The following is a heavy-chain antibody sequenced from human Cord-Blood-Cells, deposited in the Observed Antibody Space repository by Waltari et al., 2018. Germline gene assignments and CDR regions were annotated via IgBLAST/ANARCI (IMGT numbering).Heavy chain of an antibody. J-gene: IGHJ2*01. Sequence: QVQLQESGPGLVKPSETLSLTCTVSGGSISSYYWSWIRQPPGKGLEWIGYIYYSGSTNYNPSLKSRVTISVVTSSNQFSLKLSSVTAADTAVYYCARGEDCSGGSCYWYFDLWGRGTLVTVSS. CDR3: ARGEDCSGGSCYWYFDL. V-gene: IGHV4-59*01. CDR1: GGSISSYY. CDR2: IYYSGST. D-gene: IGHD2-15*01.